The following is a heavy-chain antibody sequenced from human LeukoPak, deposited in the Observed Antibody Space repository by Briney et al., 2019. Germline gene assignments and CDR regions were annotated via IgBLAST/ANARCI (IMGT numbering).Heavy chain of an antibody. CDR3: ATLVSGSYRDY. D-gene: IGHD1-26*01. CDR2: INPNSGGT. V-gene: IGHV1-2*02. CDR1: GYTFTGYY. J-gene: IGHJ4*02. Sequence: GSVRVSCKASGYTFTGYYMHWVRQAPGQGLERMGGINPNSGGTNYAQKFQGRVTMTRDTSISTAYMELSRLRSDDTAVYYCATLVSGSYRDYWGQGTLVTVSS.